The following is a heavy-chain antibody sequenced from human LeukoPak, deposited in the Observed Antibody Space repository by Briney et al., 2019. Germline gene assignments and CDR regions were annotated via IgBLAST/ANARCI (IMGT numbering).Heavy chain of an antibody. D-gene: IGHD2-15*01. CDR1: GYTFTGYY. J-gene: IGHJ6*02. Sequence: ASVKVSCKASGYTFTGYYMHWVRQAPGQGLEWMGWINPNSGGTNYAQKFQGRVIMTRDTSISTAYMELSRLRSDDTAVYYCASDSVVVVAATYYYYYYGMDVWGQGTTVTVSS. CDR3: ASDSVVVVAATYYYYYYGMDV. CDR2: INPNSGGT. V-gene: IGHV1-2*02.